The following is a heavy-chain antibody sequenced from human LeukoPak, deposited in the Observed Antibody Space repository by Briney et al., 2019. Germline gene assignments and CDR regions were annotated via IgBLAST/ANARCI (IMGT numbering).Heavy chain of an antibody. CDR2: INPNSGGT. Sequence: GASVKVSCKASGYTFTGYYMHWVRQAPGQGLEWMGWINPNSGGTNYAQKFQGRVTMTRDTSISTAYMELSRLRSDDTAVYYCAREVGTQYCSGGSCYSFYDYWGQGTLVTVSS. D-gene: IGHD2-15*01. V-gene: IGHV1-2*02. CDR1: GYTFTGYY. J-gene: IGHJ4*02. CDR3: AREVGTQYCSGGSCYSFYDY.